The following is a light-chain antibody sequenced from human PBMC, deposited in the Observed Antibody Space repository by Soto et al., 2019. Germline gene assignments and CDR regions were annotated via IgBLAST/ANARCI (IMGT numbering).Light chain of an antibody. J-gene: IGLJ1*01. CDR3: KSYAGSNTYV. Sequence: QSVLTQPASVSGSPGQSITISCTGTSSDVGGYIYVSWYQHHPDKAPKLIIYEVVQRPSGVPDRFSGSKSGNTASLTVSGLQAADEADYFCKSYAGSNTYVFGSGTKVTVL. CDR1: SSDVGGYIY. V-gene: IGLV2-8*01. CDR2: EVV.